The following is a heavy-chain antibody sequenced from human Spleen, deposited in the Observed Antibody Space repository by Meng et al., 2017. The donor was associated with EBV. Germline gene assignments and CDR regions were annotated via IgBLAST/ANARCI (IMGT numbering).Heavy chain of an antibody. V-gene: IGHV4-61*01. CDR3: ARDHVAGRFDY. Sequence: HAQLQESGPGLVKPSRTLSLTCTVSGGSVSIGRYYWSWIRQPPGKGLEWIGFIYYDGSTNYNPSLKSRVTTSVDTSQNQFSLKLSSVTAADTAVYYCARDHVAGRFDYWGQGSLVTVSS. D-gene: IGHD3-10*02. J-gene: IGHJ4*02. CDR1: GGSVSIGRYY. CDR2: IYYDGST.